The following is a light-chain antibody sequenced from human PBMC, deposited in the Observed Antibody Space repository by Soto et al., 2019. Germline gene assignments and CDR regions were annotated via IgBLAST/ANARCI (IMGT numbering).Light chain of an antibody. CDR1: SSNIGAGYD. Sequence: QSVLTQPPSVSGAPGQRVTISCTGSSSNIGAGYDVHWYQQLPGTAPKLLIYGNSNRPSGVPDRFSGSKSGTSASLAITGLQAEDEADYYCQSYDCSLTGSWVFGGGTMVTVL. J-gene: IGLJ3*02. CDR3: QSYDCSLTGSWV. V-gene: IGLV1-40*01. CDR2: GNS.